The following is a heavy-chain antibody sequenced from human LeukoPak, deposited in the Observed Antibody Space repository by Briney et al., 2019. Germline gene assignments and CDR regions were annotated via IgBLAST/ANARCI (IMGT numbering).Heavy chain of an antibody. CDR1: GFTFSSYA. CDR2: ISGSGGST. Sequence: GGSLRLSCAASGFTFSSYAMSWVRQAPGKGLEWDSAISGSGGSTYYADSVKGRFTISRDNSKNTLYLQMNSLRAEDTAVYYCAKDLYYYDSSGKPGGFDYWGQGTLVTVSS. J-gene: IGHJ4*02. V-gene: IGHV3-23*01. D-gene: IGHD3-22*01. CDR3: AKDLYYYDSSGKPGGFDY.